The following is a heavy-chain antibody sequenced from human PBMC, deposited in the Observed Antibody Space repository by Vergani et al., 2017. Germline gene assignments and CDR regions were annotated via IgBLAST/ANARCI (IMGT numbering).Heavy chain of an antibody. V-gene: IGHV4-34*01. Sequence: QVQLQQWGSGLLKPSETLSLTCAVYGGSFSGYYWSWIRQHPGKGLEWIGYISYSGSTYYNPSLKSRVTISEDTSKNQFSLKLSSVTAADTAVYYCARGYFQGAFDIWGQGTMVTVSS. CDR2: ISYSGST. J-gene: IGHJ3*02. D-gene: IGHD2/OR15-2a*01. CDR1: GGSFSGYY. CDR3: ARGYFQGAFDI.